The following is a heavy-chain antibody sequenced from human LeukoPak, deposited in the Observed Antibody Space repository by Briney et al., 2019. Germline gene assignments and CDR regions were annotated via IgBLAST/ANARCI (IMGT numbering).Heavy chain of an antibody. D-gene: IGHD3-22*01. Sequence: PSETLSLTCAVSGGSISNYYWSWIRQPPGKGLEWIGYIYYSGSTNYNPSLKSRVTMSVDTSKNQFSLKLSSVTAADTAVYYCARDHYYNSSGYTFRHWGQGTLVTVSS. CDR2: IYYSGST. J-gene: IGHJ1*01. V-gene: IGHV4-59*01. CDR3: ARDHYYNSSGYTFRH. CDR1: GGSISNYY.